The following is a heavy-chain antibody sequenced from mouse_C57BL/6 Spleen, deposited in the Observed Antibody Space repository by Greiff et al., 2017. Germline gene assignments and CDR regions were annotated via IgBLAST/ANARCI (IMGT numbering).Heavy chain of an antibody. CDR2: LWSGGST. CDR3: ARKDYGSSYQFAY. Sequence: VQLQQSGPGLVQPSQSLSITCTVSGFSLTSYGVHWVRPSPGKGLEWLGVLWSGGSTDYNAAFISRLSISKDNSKSQVFFKMNSLQADDTAIYYCARKDYGSSYQFAYWGQGTLVTVSA. J-gene: IGHJ3*01. D-gene: IGHD1-1*01. V-gene: IGHV2-2*01. CDR1: GFSLTSYG.